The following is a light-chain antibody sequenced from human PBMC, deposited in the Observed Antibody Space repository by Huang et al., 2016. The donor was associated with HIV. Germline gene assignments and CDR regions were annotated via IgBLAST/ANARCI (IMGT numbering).Light chain of an antibody. CDR1: QSLLYSLNNKNY. CDR2: WAT. J-gene: IGKJ5*01. V-gene: IGKV4-1*01. CDR3: QQFYENPQT. Sequence: DIVMTQSPDSLSVSPGVRATIDCKSSQSLLYSLNNKNYLAWFQQKPGRPPKLLLYWATAREAGIADRFSGSGSGTDFSLTINNVQAEDVATYYCQQFYENPQTFGRG.